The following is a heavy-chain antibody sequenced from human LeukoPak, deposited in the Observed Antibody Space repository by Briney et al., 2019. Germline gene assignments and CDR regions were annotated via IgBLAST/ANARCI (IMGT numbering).Heavy chain of an antibody. V-gene: IGHV1-46*01. D-gene: IGHD3-22*01. CDR1: GYTFTSSY. J-gene: IGHJ4*02. Sequence: ASVKVSCKASGYTFTSSYMHWVRQAPGQGLEWMGVINPSGGSTSYAQKFQGRVTMTRDTSTGTVYMELSSLRSEDTAVYYCARDVISYYYDSTGSPIGSHFDYWGQGTLVTVSS. CDR2: INPSGGST. CDR3: ARDVISYYYDSTGSPIGSHFDY.